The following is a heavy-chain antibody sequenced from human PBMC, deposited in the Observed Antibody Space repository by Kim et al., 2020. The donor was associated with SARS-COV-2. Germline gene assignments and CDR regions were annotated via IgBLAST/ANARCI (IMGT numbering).Heavy chain of an antibody. CDR2: IIPIIGTA. CDR1: GGTFSSYA. D-gene: IGHD1-7*01. J-gene: IGHJ6*02. Sequence: SVKVSCKASGGTFSSYAISWVRQAPGQGLEWMGGIIPIIGTANYAQKFQGRVTITADASTSTAYMELSSLRSEDTAVYYCARVGTGTHNDYYYYGMDVWGQGTTVTVSS. CDR3: ARVGTGTHNDYYYYGMDV. V-gene: IGHV1-69*13.